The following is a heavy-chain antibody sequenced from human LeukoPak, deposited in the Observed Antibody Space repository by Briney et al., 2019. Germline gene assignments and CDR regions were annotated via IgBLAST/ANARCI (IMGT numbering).Heavy chain of an antibody. J-gene: IGHJ6*03. CDR3: AGGCGGDCYTYSYYYMDV. D-gene: IGHD2-21*02. Sequence: SETLSLTCAVYGGSFSGYYWSWIRQPPGKGLEWIGEINHSGSTNYNPSLKSRVTISVDTSKNQFSLKLSSVTAADTAVYYCAGGCGGDCYTYSYYYMDVWGKGTTVTVSS. V-gene: IGHV4-34*01. CDR2: INHSGST. CDR1: GGSFSGYY.